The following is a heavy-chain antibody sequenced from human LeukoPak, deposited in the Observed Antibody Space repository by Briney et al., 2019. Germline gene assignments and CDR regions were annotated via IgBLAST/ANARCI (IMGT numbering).Heavy chain of an antibody. CDR1: GYSFTNYW. J-gene: IGHJ4*02. V-gene: IGHV5-51*01. Sequence: GESLKISCKGSGYSFTNYWICWVRQLPGKGLGWMDIIYTGDSDHIYSPSFKGQVNISADKSSSTAYLQWSSLKASDTAMYYCARRESSGSIDYWGQGTLVTVSS. CDR2: IYTGDSDH. D-gene: IGHD6-19*01. CDR3: ARRESSGSIDY.